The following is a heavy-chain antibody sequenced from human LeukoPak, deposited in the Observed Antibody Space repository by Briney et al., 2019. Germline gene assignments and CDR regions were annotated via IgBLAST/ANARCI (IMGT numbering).Heavy chain of an antibody. CDR2: IYSSGST. CDR1: GGSISSYK. J-gene: IGHJ4*02. CDR3: ARGIVGATAPDY. Sequence: SETLSLTCTVSGGSISSYKWSWIRQPAGKGLEWIGRIYSSGSTNYTPSLKSRVTMSVDTSKNQLSLKLSSVTAADTAVYYCARGIVGATAPDYWGQGALVIVSS. D-gene: IGHD1-26*01. V-gene: IGHV4-4*07.